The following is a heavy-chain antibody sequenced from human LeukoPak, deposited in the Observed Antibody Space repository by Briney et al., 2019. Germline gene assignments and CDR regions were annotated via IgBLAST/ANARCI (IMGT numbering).Heavy chain of an antibody. J-gene: IGHJ4*02. V-gene: IGHV4-31*03. Sequence: SETLSLTCTVSGGSISSGGYYWSWIRQHPGKGLEWIGYIYCSGSTYYNPSLKSRVTISVDTSKNQFSLKLSSVTAADTAVYYCASSSGGYYDYVWGSYRPQPFDYWGQGTLVTVSS. D-gene: IGHD3-16*02. CDR2: IYCSGST. CDR3: ASSSGGYYDYVWGSYRPQPFDY. CDR1: GGSISSGGYY.